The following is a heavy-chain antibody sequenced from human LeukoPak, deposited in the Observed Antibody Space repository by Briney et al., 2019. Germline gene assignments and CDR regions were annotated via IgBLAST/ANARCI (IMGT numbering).Heavy chain of an antibody. CDR1: GASISSTTYY. V-gene: IGHV4-39*07. CDR3: ARAFRDYDWFDP. D-gene: IGHD4-17*01. J-gene: IGHJ5*02. CDR2: IYYSGST. Sequence: SETLSLTCTVSGASISSTTYYWGWIRQPPRKGLEWIASIYYSGSTYYSPSLRSRVTISLDTSRNQFSLKLNSVTAADTAVYYCARAFRDYDWFDPWGQGTLVTVSS.